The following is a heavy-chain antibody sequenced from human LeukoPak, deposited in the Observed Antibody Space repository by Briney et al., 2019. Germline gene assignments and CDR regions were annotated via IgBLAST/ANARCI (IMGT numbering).Heavy chain of an antibody. D-gene: IGHD3-22*01. J-gene: IGHJ4*02. Sequence: GGSLRLSCAASGFTFSTYSMNWVRQAPGKGLEWVSSISSSSSYIYYADSVKGRFTISRDNAKNSLYLQMNSLRAEDTAVYYCARDRDSSAEWVDYWGQGTLVTVSS. CDR1: GFTFSTYS. CDR3: ARDRDSSAEWVDY. V-gene: IGHV3-21*01. CDR2: ISSSSSYI.